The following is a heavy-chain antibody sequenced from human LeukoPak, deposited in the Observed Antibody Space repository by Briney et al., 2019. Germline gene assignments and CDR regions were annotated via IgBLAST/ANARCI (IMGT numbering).Heavy chain of an antibody. CDR2: ISSSGSTI. J-gene: IGHJ4*02. V-gene: IGHV3-48*03. CDR1: GFTFSSYE. Sequence: GGSLRLSCAASGFTFSSYEMNWVRQAPGKGLEWVSYISSSGSTIYYADSVKGRFTISRDNAKNSLYLQMNSLRAEDTAVYYCARGPTYYYDSSGYPPDYWGQGTLVTVSS. CDR3: ARGPTYYYDSSGYPPDY. D-gene: IGHD3-22*01.